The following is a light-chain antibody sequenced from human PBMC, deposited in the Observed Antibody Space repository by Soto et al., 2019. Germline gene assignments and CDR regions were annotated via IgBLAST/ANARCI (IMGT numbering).Light chain of an antibody. CDR3: HQSYRTPYT. CDR2: AAS. Sequence: IQLTQSPSSLSAFVGDTVTITCRASQAISTYLNWYQHKPGKAPNLLIQAASSLLTGVPSRFSGSGSETDFTLTISSLPPEDFATYYCHQSYRTPYTFGQGTKVESK. CDR1: QAISTY. V-gene: IGKV1-39*01. J-gene: IGKJ2*01.